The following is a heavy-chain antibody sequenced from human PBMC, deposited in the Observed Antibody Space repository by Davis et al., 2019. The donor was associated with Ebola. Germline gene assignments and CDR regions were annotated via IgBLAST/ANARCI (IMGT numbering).Heavy chain of an antibody. CDR1: GTYITSHY. CDR3: ARGLSGVASFDV. Sequence: PGGSLRLSCTVSGTYITSHYWTWIRQSPGRGLEWIGYIYSDDITNYNPSLKSRVSISVGTSKNQFSLKLISVSAADTAVYYCARGLSGVASFDVWGQGTMVTVSS. CDR2: IYSDDIT. J-gene: IGHJ3*01. V-gene: IGHV4-59*11. D-gene: IGHD1-26*01.